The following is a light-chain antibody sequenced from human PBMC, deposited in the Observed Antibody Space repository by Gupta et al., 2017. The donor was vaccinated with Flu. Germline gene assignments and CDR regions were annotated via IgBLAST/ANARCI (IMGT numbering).Light chain of an antibody. J-gene: IGKJ1*01. CDR3: HQYHNWRPWS. V-gene: IGKV3-15*01. CDR1: KSNSSN. Sequence: DIVMTQFPATLSVSSGERADLSCRASKSNSSNLAWYQLRGGQAPGHLIYGASTRATGIPARFSGSGSGTEFTVTSTSLQSEGFAVYFWHQYHNWRPWSFGQWAKVAI. CDR2: GAS.